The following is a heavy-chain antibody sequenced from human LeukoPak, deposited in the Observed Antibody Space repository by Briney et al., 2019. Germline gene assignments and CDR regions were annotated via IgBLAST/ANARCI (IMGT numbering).Heavy chain of an antibody. CDR3: ARGSYGHFDY. D-gene: IGHD5-18*01. V-gene: IGHV4-4*07. CDR2: IYSSGSS. Sequence: SETLSLTCTVSGGSITVYYWSWIRQPAGQGLEWIGRIYSSGSSQYNPSLKSPVTISLDRSKNQFSLRLSSVTAADTAVYYCARGSYGHFDYWGQGTLVAVSS. CDR1: GGSITVYY. J-gene: IGHJ4*02.